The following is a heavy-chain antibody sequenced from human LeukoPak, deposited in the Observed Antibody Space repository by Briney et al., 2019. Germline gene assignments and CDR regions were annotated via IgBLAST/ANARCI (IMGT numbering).Heavy chain of an antibody. V-gene: IGHV1-8*01. D-gene: IGHD2-2*01. Sequence: ASVKVSCKASGYTFTGYDINWVRQATGQGLEWMGWMNPNSGNTGYAQKFQGRVTMTRNTSVSTAYMELSSLRSEDTAVYYCARWGYCSSTSCYLAPDNYGMDVWGQGTTVTVSS. CDR3: ARWGYCSSTSCYLAPDNYGMDV. CDR1: GYTFTGYD. CDR2: MNPNSGNT. J-gene: IGHJ6*02.